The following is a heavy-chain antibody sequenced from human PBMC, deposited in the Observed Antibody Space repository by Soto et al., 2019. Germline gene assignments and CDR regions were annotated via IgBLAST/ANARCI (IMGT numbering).Heavy chain of an antibody. J-gene: IGHJ3*01. CDR2: ISYDGNNE. V-gene: IGHV3-30-3*01. CDR3: ARAGLLYDSSGLYAFDV. CDR1: GFTSSSYA. D-gene: IGHD3-22*01. Sequence: SLRLSCAASGFTSSSYAMQWVRQAPGKGLEWVALISYDGNNEYYADSVKGRFTISRDNSKNTVYLQMNRLRPEDTAVYYCARAGLLYDSSGLYAFDVWGQRTMVTVSS.